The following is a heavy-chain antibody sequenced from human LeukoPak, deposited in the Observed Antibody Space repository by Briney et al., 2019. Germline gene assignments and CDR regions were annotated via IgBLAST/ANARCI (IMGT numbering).Heavy chain of an antibody. D-gene: IGHD1-1*01. Sequence: GGSLRLSCAASGYTFSSYTLNWVRQTPGKGLEWISYISSRTGNIYYADSVKGRFSSSRDNAKNSLFRRMNNLRDEDTAVYYCARGGTDGATNFDYWGQGTLVTVSS. CDR1: GYTFSSYT. CDR2: ISSRTGNI. J-gene: IGHJ4*02. CDR3: ARGGTDGATNFDY. V-gene: IGHV3-48*02.